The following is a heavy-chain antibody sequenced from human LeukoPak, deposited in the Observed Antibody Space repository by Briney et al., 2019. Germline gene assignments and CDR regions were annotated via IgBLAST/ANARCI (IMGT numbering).Heavy chain of an antibody. Sequence: SETLSLTCTVSGGSISSGDYYWSWIRQPAGKGLEWIGRIYTSGSTNYNPSLKSRVTMSVDTSKNQFSLKLSSVTAADTAVYYCARGLVLVRGFVQYWFDPWGQGTLVTVSS. V-gene: IGHV4-61*02. CDR1: GGSISSGDYY. CDR2: IYTSGST. D-gene: IGHD3-10*01. CDR3: ARGLVLVRGFVQYWFDP. J-gene: IGHJ5*02.